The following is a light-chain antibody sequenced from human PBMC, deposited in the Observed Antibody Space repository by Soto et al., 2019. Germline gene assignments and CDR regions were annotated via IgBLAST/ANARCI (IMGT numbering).Light chain of an antibody. CDR3: CSYAGSSTFVV. CDR2: DVT. V-gene: IGLV2-23*02. Sequence: QSVLTQPASVSGSPGQSITISCTGTSSDVGSYNLVSWYRQHPGKAPKLMIYDVTKRPSGISNRFSGSKSGNTASLTISGLQAEDEADYYCCSYAGSSTFVVFGGGTRLTVL. J-gene: IGLJ2*01. CDR1: SSDVGSYNL.